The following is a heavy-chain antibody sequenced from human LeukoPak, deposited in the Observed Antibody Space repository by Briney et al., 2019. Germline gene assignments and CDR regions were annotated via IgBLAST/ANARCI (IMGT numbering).Heavy chain of an antibody. Sequence: GGSLRLSCAASGFTFSSYAMSWVRQAPGRGLEWVSAISGSGGSTYYADSVKGRFTISRDNSKNTLYLQMNSLRAEDTAVYYCAKASSGRNAFDIWGQGTMVTVSS. D-gene: IGHD6-19*01. CDR1: GFTFSSYA. CDR3: AKASSGRNAFDI. J-gene: IGHJ3*02. CDR2: ISGSGGST. V-gene: IGHV3-23*01.